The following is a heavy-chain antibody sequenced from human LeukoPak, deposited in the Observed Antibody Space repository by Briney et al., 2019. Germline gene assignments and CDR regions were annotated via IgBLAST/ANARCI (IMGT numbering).Heavy chain of an antibody. V-gene: IGHV1-69*01. CDR2: IIPISGTA. CDR3: ARDDYGDYADAFDI. Sequence: SVKVSCKASGGTFSSYAISWVRQAPGQGLEWMGGIIPISGTANYAQKFQGRVTITADESTSTAYMELSSLRSEDTAVYYCARDDYGDYADAFDIWGQGTMVTVSS. CDR1: GGTFSSYA. J-gene: IGHJ3*02. D-gene: IGHD4-17*01.